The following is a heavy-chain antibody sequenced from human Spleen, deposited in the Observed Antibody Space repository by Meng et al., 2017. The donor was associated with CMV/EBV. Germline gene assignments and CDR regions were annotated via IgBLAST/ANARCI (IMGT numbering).Heavy chain of an antibody. CDR2: ISGNGGGT. D-gene: IGHD4-23*01. Sequence: GESLKISCVASGFTFSSYAMSWVRQAPGKGPEWVSGISGNGGGTYYADSVKGRFTISRDNSKNTLYLQMNSLRAEDTAVYYCARDSLSGPTVVIAGYGMDVWGQGTTVTVSS. V-gene: IGHV3-23*01. J-gene: IGHJ6*02. CDR3: ARDSLSGPTVVIAGYGMDV. CDR1: GFTFSSYA.